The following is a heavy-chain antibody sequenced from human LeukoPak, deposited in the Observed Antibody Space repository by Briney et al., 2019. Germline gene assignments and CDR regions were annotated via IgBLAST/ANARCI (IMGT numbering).Heavy chain of an antibody. CDR2: IYYSGST. D-gene: IGHD2-8*01. CDR1: GGSISSSSYY. Sequence: PSETLSLTCTVSGGSISSSSYYWGWIRQPPGKGLEWIGSIYYSGSTYYNPSLKSRVTISVDTSKNQFSLKLSSVTAADTAVYYCASIHIGGVYAMYARYWGQGTLVTVSS. CDR3: ASIHIGGVYAMYARY. J-gene: IGHJ4*02. V-gene: IGHV4-39*07.